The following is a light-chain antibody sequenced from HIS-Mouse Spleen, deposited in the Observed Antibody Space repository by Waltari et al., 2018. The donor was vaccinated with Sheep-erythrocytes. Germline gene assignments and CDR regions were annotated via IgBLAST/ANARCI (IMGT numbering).Light chain of an antibody. CDR3: QQYNNWPPGT. V-gene: IGKV1-6*01. Sequence: AIQMTQSPSSLSASVGDRVTITCRASQGIRNDLGWYQQKPGKAPKLLIYAASSLQSGVPSRFSGSGSGTEFTLTISSMQSEDFAVYYCQQYNNWPPGTFGQGTKLEIK. J-gene: IGKJ2*02. CDR2: AAS. CDR1: QGIRND.